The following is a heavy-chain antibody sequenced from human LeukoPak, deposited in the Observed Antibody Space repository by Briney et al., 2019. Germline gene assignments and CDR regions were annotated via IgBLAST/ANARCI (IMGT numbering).Heavy chain of an antibody. CDR3: AKSIAVAGTIPDY. V-gene: IGHV3-21*01. Sequence: PGGSLRLFCAASGFTFSSYSMNWVRQAPGKGLEWVSSISSSSSYIYYADSVKGRFTISRGNSKNTLYLQMNSLRAEDTAVYYCAKSIAVAGTIPDYWGQGTLVTVSS. CDR2: ISSSSSYI. D-gene: IGHD6-19*01. J-gene: IGHJ4*02. CDR1: GFTFSSYS.